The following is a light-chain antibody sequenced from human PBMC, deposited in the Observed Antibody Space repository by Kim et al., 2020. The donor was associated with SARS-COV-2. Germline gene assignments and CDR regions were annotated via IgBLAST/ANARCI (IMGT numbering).Light chain of an antibody. CDR2: EDN. J-gene: IGLJ2*01. Sequence: GKTVTISYTRSTGSIASNYVQWYQQRPGSAPTTVIYEDNQIPSGVPDRFSGSIDSSSNSASLTISGLKTEDEADYYCQSYDSSNVVFGGGTQLTV. V-gene: IGLV6-57*03. CDR1: TGSIASNY. CDR3: QSYDSSNVV.